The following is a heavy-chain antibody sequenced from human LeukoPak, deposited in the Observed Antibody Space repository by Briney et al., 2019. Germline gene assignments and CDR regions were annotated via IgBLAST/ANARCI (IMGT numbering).Heavy chain of an antibody. V-gene: IGHV3-23*01. CDR2: ISGSGGST. CDR3: AKDPYDYGDRFDY. D-gene: IGHD4-17*01. CDR1: GFTFSSYA. Sequence: GGSLRLSCAASGFTFSSYAMSWVRQAPGKGLEWVSAISGSGGSTYYADSVKGRFTISRDNSKNTLYLQMNSLRVEDTAVYYCAKDPYDYGDRFDYWGQGTLVTVSS. J-gene: IGHJ4*02.